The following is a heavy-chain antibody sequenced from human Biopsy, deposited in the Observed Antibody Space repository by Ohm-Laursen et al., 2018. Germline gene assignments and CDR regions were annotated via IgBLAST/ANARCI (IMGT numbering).Heavy chain of an antibody. Sequence: LRLSCAASGFTFSSYPINWVRQAPGKGLEWVSSITRDGFYMFYADSVKGRFTISRDYAKNLVSLEMNSLRVEDTAVYYCARGGADFHGTDSWGQGTLVSVSS. CDR1: GFTFSSYP. CDR3: ARGGADFHGTDS. D-gene: IGHD3-3*01. J-gene: IGHJ4*02. CDR2: ITRDGFYM. V-gene: IGHV3-21*06.